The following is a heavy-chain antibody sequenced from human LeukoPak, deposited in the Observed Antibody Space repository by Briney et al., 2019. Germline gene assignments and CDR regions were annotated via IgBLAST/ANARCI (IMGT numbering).Heavy chain of an antibody. J-gene: IGHJ4*02. D-gene: IGHD3-10*01. CDR2: TSNKADSYTT. Sequence: GGSLRLSCAASEFTISDHYMDWVRQAPGKGLEWVGRTSNKADSYTTYYAASVKGRFTISRDESKNLLYLQMKSLKAEDPAVYYFTSHYLSDWGQGTLSPSPQ. CDR3: TSHYLSD. V-gene: IGHV3-72*01. CDR1: EFTISDHY.